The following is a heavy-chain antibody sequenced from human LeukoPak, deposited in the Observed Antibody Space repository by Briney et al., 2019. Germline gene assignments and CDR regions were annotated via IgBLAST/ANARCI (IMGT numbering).Heavy chain of an antibody. D-gene: IGHD7-27*01. CDR1: GFSFSGYW. CDR2: IKQVGSEK. CDR3: ARARQLGTYYFDY. J-gene: IGHJ4*02. V-gene: IGHV3-7*03. Sequence: GGSLRLSCAASGFSFSGYWMSWVRQAPGKGLEWVANIKQVGSEKYYVDSVKGRFTISRDNAKNSLYLQVNSLRAEDTAVYYCARARQLGTYYFDYWGQGTLVTVSS.